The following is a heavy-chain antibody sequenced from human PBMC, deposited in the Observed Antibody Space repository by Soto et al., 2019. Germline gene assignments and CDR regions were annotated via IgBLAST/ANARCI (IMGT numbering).Heavy chain of an antibody. J-gene: IGHJ4*02. Sequence: SETLSLTCAVYGGSFSGYYWSWIRQPPGKGLEWIGEINHSGSTNYNPSLKSRVTISVDTSKNQFSLKLSSVTAADTAVYYCARASMIVVVIKGLYYFDDWGQGTLVTVSS. CDR1: GGSFSGYY. CDR3: ARASMIVVVIKGLYYFDD. V-gene: IGHV4-34*01. D-gene: IGHD3-22*01. CDR2: INHSGST.